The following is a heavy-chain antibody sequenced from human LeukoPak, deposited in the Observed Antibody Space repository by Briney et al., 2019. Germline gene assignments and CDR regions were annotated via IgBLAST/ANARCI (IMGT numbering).Heavy chain of an antibody. CDR3: ARTGDGYAIDH. V-gene: IGHV4-59*01. CDR1: GGSISSYY. CDR2: IYYSGST. J-gene: IGHJ4*02. Sequence: SETLSLTCTVSGGSISSYYWSWIRQPPGKGLEWIGYIYYSGSTNYNPSLKSRVTISVDTSKNQFSLKLSSVTAADTAVYYCARTGDGYAIDHWGQGTLVTVSS. D-gene: IGHD5-24*01.